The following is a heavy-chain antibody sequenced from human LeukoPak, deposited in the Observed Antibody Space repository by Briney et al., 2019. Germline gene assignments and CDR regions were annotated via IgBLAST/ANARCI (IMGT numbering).Heavy chain of an antibody. D-gene: IGHD3-10*01. J-gene: IGHJ4*02. CDR1: GGSITNLNYY. CDR3: ARQTFGDLYFDS. V-gene: IGHV4-61*02. Sequence: SETLSLTCTVSGGSITNLNYYWTWIRQPAGKRLEWMGRIYNSGSTNYNPSLKSRVTISTDMSKNQLSLQLSSVTAADTAVYYCARQTFGDLYFDSWGQGTLVIVSS. CDR2: IYNSGST.